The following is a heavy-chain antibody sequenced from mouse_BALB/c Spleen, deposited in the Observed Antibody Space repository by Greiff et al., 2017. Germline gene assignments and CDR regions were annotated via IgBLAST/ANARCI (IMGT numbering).Heavy chain of an antibody. V-gene: IGHV7-3*02. J-gene: IGHJ2*01. CDR1: GFTFTDYY. Sequence: EVMLVESGGGLVQPGGSLRLSCATSGFTFTDYYMSWVRQPPGKALEWLGFIRNKANGYTTEYSASVKGRFTISRDNSQSVLYLQMNTLRAEDSATYYCARDSDYWGQGTTLTVSS. CDR3: ARDSDY. CDR2: IRNKANGYTT.